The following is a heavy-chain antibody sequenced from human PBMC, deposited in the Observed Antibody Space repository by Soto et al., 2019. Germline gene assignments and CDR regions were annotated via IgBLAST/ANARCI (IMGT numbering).Heavy chain of an antibody. V-gene: IGHV3-23*01. Sequence: GGSLRLSCAASGFTFSNYAMSWIRQAPGKGLEWASTVSHSDSKTYYADSVKGRFTVSRDNSENTVFLQMNSLRAEDTAVYYCARDWSGDSCPCMDVWGRGTTVTVSS. CDR3: ARDWSGDSCPCMDV. D-gene: IGHD5-18*01. CDR2: VSHSDSKT. CDR1: GFTFSNYA. J-gene: IGHJ6*02.